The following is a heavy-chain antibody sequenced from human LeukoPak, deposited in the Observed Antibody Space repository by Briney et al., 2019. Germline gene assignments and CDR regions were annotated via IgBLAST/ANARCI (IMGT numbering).Heavy chain of an antibody. CDR2: ISSSGSTI. CDR3: ANPLGHGTDAFDI. D-gene: IGHD1/OR15-1a*01. J-gene: IGHJ3*02. Sequence: KSGGSLRLSCAASGFTFSDYYMSWIRQAPGKGLEWVSYISSSGSTIYYADSVKGRFTISRDNAKNSLYLQMNSLRAEDTAVYYCANPLGHGTDAFDIWGQGTMVTVSS. V-gene: IGHV3-11*01. CDR1: GFTFSDYY.